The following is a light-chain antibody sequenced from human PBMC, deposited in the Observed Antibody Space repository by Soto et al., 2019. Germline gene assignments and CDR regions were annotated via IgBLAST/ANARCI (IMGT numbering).Light chain of an antibody. CDR2: KVS. CDR3: MQATHLPRT. Sequence: DAVMTQSQLSLPVTLGQPASISCRSSQSLVYRDGNTNLHWFQQMPGQSPRRLIYKVSNRGTGVPARFIGSGSGADFTLKISRVEAEDVGFDYCMQATHLPRTFGQGTKLEIK. J-gene: IGKJ2*01. CDR1: QSLVYRDGNTN. V-gene: IGKV2-30*01.